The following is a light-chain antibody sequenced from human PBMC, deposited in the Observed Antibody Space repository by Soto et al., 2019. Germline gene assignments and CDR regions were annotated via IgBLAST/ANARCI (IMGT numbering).Light chain of an antibody. V-gene: IGKV1-9*01. CDR1: QGISSY. CDR3: QQLNNYPRT. CDR2: TAS. Sequence: DIQLTQSPSFLSASVGDRVTITCRASQGISSYLAWYQQKPGKAPKLLISTASTLQSGVPSRFSGSRSVTEFTLTISSLQPEDFAAYSCQQLNNYPRTFGQGTKVEIK. J-gene: IGKJ1*01.